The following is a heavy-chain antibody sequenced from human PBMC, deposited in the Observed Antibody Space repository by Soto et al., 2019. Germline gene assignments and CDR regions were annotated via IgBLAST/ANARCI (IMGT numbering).Heavy chain of an antibody. CDR2: IKQDGSDK. J-gene: IGHJ4*02. CDR1: GFRFNNYW. V-gene: IGHV3-7*01. Sequence: GGSLRLSCGASGFRFNNYWMSWVRQAPGKGLEWVANIKQDGSDKYYVGSVKGRFTISRDNAKNSLYLQMNSLRVEDSAIYYCAREGFNYGTYFDFWGQGT. D-gene: IGHD5-18*01. CDR3: AREGFNYGTYFDF.